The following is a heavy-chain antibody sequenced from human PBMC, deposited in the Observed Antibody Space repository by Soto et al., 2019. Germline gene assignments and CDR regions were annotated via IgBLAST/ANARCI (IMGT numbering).Heavy chain of an antibody. CDR2: ISSSSSYI. CDR1: GFTFSSYS. D-gene: IGHD6-6*01. CDR3: ARNEYSSSSHIYYYYYGMDV. Sequence: EVQLVESGGGLVKPGGSLRLSCAASGFTFSSYSMNWVRQAPGKGLEWVSSISSSSSYIYYADSVKGRFTISRDNAKNSLYLQMNSLRAEDTAVYYCARNEYSSSSHIYYYYYGMDVWGQGTTVTVSS. V-gene: IGHV3-21*01. J-gene: IGHJ6*02.